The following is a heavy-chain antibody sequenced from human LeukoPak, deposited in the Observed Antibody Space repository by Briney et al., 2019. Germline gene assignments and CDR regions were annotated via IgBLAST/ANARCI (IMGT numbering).Heavy chain of an antibody. Sequence: ASVSVSCKASGYSFTSNYIHWVRQAPGQGLEWMGMIYPRDGSTSYAQKFQGRVTVTRDTSTSTVHMELSGLRSEDTAVYYCARDQEAFDYWGQGTLVTVSS. V-gene: IGHV1-46*01. CDR1: GYSFTSNY. CDR3: ARDQEAFDY. CDR2: IYPRDGST. J-gene: IGHJ4*02.